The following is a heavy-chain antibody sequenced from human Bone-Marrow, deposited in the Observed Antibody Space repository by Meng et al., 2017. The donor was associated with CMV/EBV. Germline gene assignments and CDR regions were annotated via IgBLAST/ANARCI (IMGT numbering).Heavy chain of an antibody. D-gene: IGHD4-11*01. CDR1: GYTFTSYY. V-gene: IGHV1-46*01. CDR2: INPSGGST. CDR3: ARDKPTTISTSDAFDT. Sequence: ASVKVSCKASGYTFTSYYMHWVRQAPGQGLEWMGIINPSGGSTSYAQKFQGRVTMTRDTSVSTASMELSRLRSDDTAVYYCARDKPTTISTSDAFDTWGQGTRVTV. J-gene: IGHJ3*02.